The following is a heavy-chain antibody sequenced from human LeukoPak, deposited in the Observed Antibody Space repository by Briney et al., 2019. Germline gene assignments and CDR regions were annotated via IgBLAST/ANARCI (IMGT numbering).Heavy chain of an antibody. V-gene: IGHV3-23*01. J-gene: IGHJ4*02. CDR2: ISGSGGST. CDR3: AKASDWLTPTDFDY. D-gene: IGHD3-9*01. CDR1: GFTFSSYG. Sequence: GGSLRLSCAASGFTFSSYGMSWVRQAPGKGLEWVSAISGSGGSTYYADSVKGRFIISRDNSKNTLYLQMNSLRAEDTAVYYCAKASDWLTPTDFDYWGQGTLVTVSS.